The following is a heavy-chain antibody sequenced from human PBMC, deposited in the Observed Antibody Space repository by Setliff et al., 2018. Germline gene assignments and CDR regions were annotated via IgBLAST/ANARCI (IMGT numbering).Heavy chain of an antibody. J-gene: IGHJ5*02. CDR2: IDQSGST. Sequence: SETLSLTCAVYGDSFSGYFWTWIRQPPGKGLEWIGDIDQSGSTNYNPSLKSRPTIPVDTSKNQFSLSLSSVTAADTAVYYCAGGAFGSRWYVRPWFDPWGQGTLVTSPQ. CDR3: AGGAFGSRWYVRPWFDP. V-gene: IGHV4-34*01. D-gene: IGHD6-13*01. CDR1: GDSFSGYF.